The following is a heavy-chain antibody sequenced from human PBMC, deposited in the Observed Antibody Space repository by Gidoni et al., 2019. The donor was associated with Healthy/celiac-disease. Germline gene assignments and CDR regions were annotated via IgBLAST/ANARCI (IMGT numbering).Heavy chain of an antibody. CDR1: GGTFSSYA. D-gene: IGHD6-13*01. CDR2: IIPIFGTA. V-gene: IGHV1-69*01. J-gene: IGHJ5*02. Sequence: QVQLVQSGAEVKKPGSSVKVSCKASGGTFSSYAISWVRQAPGQGLEWMGGIIPIFGTANDAQKFQGRVTITADESTSTAYMELSSLRSEDTAVYYCASETTTGYSSSWYLEGGWFDPWGQGTLVTVSS. CDR3: ASETTTGYSSSWYLEGGWFDP.